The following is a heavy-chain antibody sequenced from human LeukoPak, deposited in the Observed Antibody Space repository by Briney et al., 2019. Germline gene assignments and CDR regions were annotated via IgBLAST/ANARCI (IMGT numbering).Heavy chain of an antibody. CDR1: GFTFSRYW. D-gene: IGHD1-1*01. V-gene: IGHV3-7*03. J-gene: IGHJ4*02. CDR3: ATTRGFDY. CDR2: IKEDGGEK. Sequence: PGGSLRLSCAASGFTFSRYWMSWVRQTPGKGLEWVANIKEDGGEKYYVDSVKGRFTISRDNAKSSLFLQMNSLRTEGTAVYYCATTRGFDYWGQGTLVTVSS.